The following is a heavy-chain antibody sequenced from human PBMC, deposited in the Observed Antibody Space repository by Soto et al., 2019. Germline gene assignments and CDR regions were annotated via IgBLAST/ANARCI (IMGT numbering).Heavy chain of an antibody. V-gene: IGHV4-34*01. CDR3: ARAYSSSCLDY. J-gene: IGHJ4*02. Sequence: SETLSLTCAVYGGSFSGYYWSWIRQPPGKGLEWIGEINHSGSTNYNPSLKSRVTISVDTSKNQFSLKLSSVTAADTAVYYCARAYSSSCLDYWGQGTLVTAS. CDR2: INHSGST. CDR1: GGSFSGYY. D-gene: IGHD6-13*01.